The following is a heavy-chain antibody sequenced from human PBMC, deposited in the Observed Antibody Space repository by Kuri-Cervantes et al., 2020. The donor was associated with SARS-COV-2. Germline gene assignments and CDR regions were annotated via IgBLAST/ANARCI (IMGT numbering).Heavy chain of an antibody. CDR2: IYPGDSDT. CDR3: TRPLVEVPATIPYFYFDL. J-gene: IGHJ2*01. CDR1: GYMFSSYW. D-gene: IGHD1/OR15-1a*01. V-gene: IGHV5-51*01. Sequence: GGSLRLSCQSSGYMFSSYWIGWVRQMPGKGLEWMGIIYPGDSDTRYSPAFQGQVTISADKSISTAYLQWSSLKASDTAIYYCTRPLVEVPATIPYFYFDLWGRGTPVTVSS.